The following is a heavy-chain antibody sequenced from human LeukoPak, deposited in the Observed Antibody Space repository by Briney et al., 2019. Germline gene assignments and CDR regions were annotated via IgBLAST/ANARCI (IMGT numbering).Heavy chain of an antibody. D-gene: IGHD6-13*01. Sequence: GSLRLSCAASGFYFSDYYMSWIRQPPGKGLEWIGEIYHSGSTNYNPSLKSRVTISVDKSKNQFSLKLSSVTAADTAVYYCARRSPTIAAAGYYFDYWGQGTLVTVSS. V-gene: IGHV4-34*01. J-gene: IGHJ4*02. CDR2: IYHSGST. CDR3: ARRSPTIAAAGYYFDY. CDR1: GFYFSDYY.